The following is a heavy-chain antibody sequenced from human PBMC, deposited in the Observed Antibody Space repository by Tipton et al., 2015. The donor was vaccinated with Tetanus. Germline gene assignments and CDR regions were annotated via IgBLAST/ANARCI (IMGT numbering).Heavy chain of an antibody. J-gene: IGHJ6*02. CDR2: ISGSGGST. D-gene: IGHD4-17*01. CDR1: GFTVSSNY. CDR3: ARGFNPYGDPYYYYGIDV. V-gene: IGHV3-66*02. Sequence: SLRLSCAASGFTVSSNYISWVRQAPGKGLEWVSAISGSGGSTYYADSVKGRFTISRDNSKNTLYLQMNSLRAEDTAVYYCARGFNPYGDPYYYYGIDVWGQGTTVTVSS.